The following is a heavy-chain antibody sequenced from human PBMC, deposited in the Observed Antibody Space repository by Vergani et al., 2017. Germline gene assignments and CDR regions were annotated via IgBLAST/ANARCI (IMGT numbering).Heavy chain of an antibody. D-gene: IGHD1-26*01. Sequence: QVQLVQSGAEVKKPGSSVKVSCKASGGTFSSYAISWVRQAPGQGLEWMGGIIPIFGTANYAQKFQGRVTITADKSTSTAYMELSSLRSEDTAVYYCAXDEGIVGATPDENWFDPWGQGTLVTVSS. CDR3: AXDEGIVGATPDENWFDP. V-gene: IGHV1-69*06. J-gene: IGHJ5*02. CDR2: IIPIFGTA. CDR1: GGTFSSYA.